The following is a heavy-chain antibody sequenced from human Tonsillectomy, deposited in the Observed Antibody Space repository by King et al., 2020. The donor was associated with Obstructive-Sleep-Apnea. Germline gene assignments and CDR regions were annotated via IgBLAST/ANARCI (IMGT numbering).Heavy chain of an antibody. CDR3: AKVVPYLIVATRGYGMDV. J-gene: IGHJ6*02. D-gene: IGHD5-12*01. CDR2: ISWDGGST. V-gene: IGHV3-43*01. Sequence: VQLVQSGGVVVQPGGSLRLSCAASGFTFDDYTMHWVRQAPGKGLEWVSLISWDGGSTYYADSVKGRFTISRDNSKNSLYLQMNSLRTADTALYYCAKVVPYLIVATRGYGMDVWGQGTTVTVSS. CDR1: GFTFDDYT.